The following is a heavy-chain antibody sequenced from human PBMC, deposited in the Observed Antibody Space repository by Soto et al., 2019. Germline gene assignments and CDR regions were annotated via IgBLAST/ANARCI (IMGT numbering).Heavy chain of an antibody. D-gene: IGHD3-9*01. CDR2: ISSSSSYI. J-gene: IGHJ3*02. CDR3: TMWDILLGPSDAFDI. CDR1: GFTFSSYS. Sequence: GGSLRLSCAASGFTFSSYSMNWVRQAPGKGLEWVSSISSSSSYIYYADSVKGRFTISRDNAKNSLYLQMNSLRAEDTAVYYCTMWDILLGPSDAFDIWGQGTMVTVSS. V-gene: IGHV3-21*01.